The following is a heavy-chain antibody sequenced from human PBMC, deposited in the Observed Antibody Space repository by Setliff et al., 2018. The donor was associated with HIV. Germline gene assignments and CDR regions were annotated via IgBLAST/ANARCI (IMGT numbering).Heavy chain of an antibody. J-gene: IGHJ3*02. Sequence: GSLRLSCAASGFTFSNYYMTWIRQAPGKGLEWVSSITGYTSYADSVKGRFIISRDNAKNSLFLQMNSLRADDTAAYYCARIREMATIDSFDIWGQGTMVTVSS. CDR1: GFTFSNYY. CDR3: ARIREMATIDSFDI. CDR2: ITGYT. D-gene: IGHD5-12*01. V-gene: IGHV3-11*03.